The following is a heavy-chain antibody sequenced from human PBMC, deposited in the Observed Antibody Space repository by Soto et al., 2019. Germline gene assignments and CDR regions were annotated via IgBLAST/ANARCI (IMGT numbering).Heavy chain of an antibody. CDR1: GFTLSIFP. CDR3: ARQVYTVVTPIDY. V-gene: IGHV3-48*02. D-gene: IGHD2-21*02. CDR2: ISGASNYI. J-gene: IGHJ4*02. Sequence: EVQLVESGGGLVQPGGSLRLSCAASGFTLSIFPMIWAGRAPGKGLEWVSYISGASNYIYYADSVKGRFTISRDNAKNSMSLQMNSLRDEDTAVYYCARQVYTVVTPIDYWGQGTLVTVSS.